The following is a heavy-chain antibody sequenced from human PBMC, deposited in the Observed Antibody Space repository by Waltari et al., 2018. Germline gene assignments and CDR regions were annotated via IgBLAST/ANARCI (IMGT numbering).Heavy chain of an antibody. J-gene: IGHJ4*02. Sequence: QVQLVQSGAEVKKPGASVKVSCKASGYTFTSYGISWVRQAPGQGLEWMGGVSADNGKTNDAQKLQGRVTRTTDTSTSTAYMERRSLRSDDTAVYYCAREYGDPRIFDYWGQGTLVTVSS. CDR1: GYTFTSYG. CDR3: AREYGDPRIFDY. CDR2: VSADNGKT. D-gene: IGHD4-17*01. V-gene: IGHV1-18*01.